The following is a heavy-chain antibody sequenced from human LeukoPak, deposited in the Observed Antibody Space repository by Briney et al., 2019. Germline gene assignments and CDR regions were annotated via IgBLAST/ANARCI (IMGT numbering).Heavy chain of an antibody. CDR3: ARDSPALDY. J-gene: IGHJ4*02. CDR2: ISSSRSTI. Sequence: GGSLRLSCAASGFTLSNYGIKWVRQAPGKRLEWISYISSSRSTITYADSVRGRFTISKDNAKNSLHLQMDSLRAEDTAVYYCARDSPALDYWGQGILVTVSS. CDR1: GFTLSNYG. V-gene: IGHV3-48*01.